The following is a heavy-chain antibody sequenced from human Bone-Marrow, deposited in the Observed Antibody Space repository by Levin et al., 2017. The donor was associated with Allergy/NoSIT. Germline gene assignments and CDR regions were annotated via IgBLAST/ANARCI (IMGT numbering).Heavy chain of an antibody. J-gene: IGHJ4*02. CDR1: GFTFTRYW. CDR3: ARNIHFSFWSGFLY. CDR2: VKQDGSEA. Sequence: GGSLRLSCEASGFTFTRYWMTWVRQAPGKGLEWVANVKQDGSEAHYVDSVKGRFTISRDNARKSVFLQMTSLRAEDTGIYYCARNIHFSFWSGFLYWGQGARISVSP. D-gene: IGHD3-3*01. V-gene: IGHV3-7*01.